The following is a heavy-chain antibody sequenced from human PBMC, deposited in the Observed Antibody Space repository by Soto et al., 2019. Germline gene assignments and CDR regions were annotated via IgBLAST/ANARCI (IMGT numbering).Heavy chain of an antibody. CDR2: IRDNSSTI. CDR1: GFTFTDYY. J-gene: IGHJ4*02. V-gene: IGHV3-11*01. Sequence: QVQLVQSGGGLVQPGGSLRLSCTASGFTFTDYYMSWIRQAPGRGLEWVSYIRDNSSTIYYAESVKGRFTISKDNAKKAAHLQMDSLRADDTAVYYCASDRGAHTTGITGVEYWGQGAMVTVAS. D-gene: IGHD1-1*01. CDR3: ASDRGAHTTGITGVEY.